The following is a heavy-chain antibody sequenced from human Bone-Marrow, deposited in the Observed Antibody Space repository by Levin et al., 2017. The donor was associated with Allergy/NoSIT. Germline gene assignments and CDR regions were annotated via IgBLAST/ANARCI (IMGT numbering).Heavy chain of an antibody. CDR3: ARSLRRENFDY. CDR2: ISYSGST. Sequence: SQTLSLTCTVSGNSLSSYYWSWIRQPPGKRLEWIAYISYSGSTNYNPSLKSRVTLSVDTSKNHFSLNLTSVTAADTAVYYCARSLRRENFDYWGQGILVTVSS. J-gene: IGHJ4*02. D-gene: IGHD5-24*01. V-gene: IGHV4-59*01. CDR1: GNSLSSYY.